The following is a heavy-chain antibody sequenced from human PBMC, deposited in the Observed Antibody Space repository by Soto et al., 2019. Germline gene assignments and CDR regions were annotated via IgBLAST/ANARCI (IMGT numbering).Heavy chain of an antibody. CDR1: GYTFTSYD. CDR2: MNPNSGNT. V-gene: IGHV1-8*01. D-gene: IGHD2-2*01. CDR3: AISYCSSTSCYDFFYY. Sequence: QVQLVQSGAEVKKPGASVKVSCKASGYTFTSYDINWVRQATGQGLEWMGWMNPNSGNTGYAQKFQGRVTMTRNTSISTAYMELSSLRSEDTAVYYCAISYCSSTSCYDFFYYWGQGTLVNVSS. J-gene: IGHJ4*02.